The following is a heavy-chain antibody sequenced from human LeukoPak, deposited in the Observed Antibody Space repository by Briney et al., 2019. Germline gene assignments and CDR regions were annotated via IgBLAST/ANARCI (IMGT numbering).Heavy chain of an antibody. CDR3: ARDRGGAYDSSGYLDD. V-gene: IGHV4-59*01. CDR1: GGSISSYY. Sequence: SETLSLTCIVSGGSISSYYWNWVRQPPGKGLQWIGYIYYSGSTNYNPSLKSRVTISVDTSKNQFSLKLSSVTAADTAVYYCARDRGGAYDSSGYLDDWGQGTLVTVS. CDR2: IYYSGST. D-gene: IGHD3-22*01. J-gene: IGHJ4*02.